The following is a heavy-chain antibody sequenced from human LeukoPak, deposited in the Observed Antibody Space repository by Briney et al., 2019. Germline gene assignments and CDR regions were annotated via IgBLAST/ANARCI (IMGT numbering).Heavy chain of an antibody. Sequence: SETLSLTCTVSGGSISSSSYYWGWIRQPPGKGLEWIGSIYYSGSTYYNPSLKSRVTISVDTSKNQFSLKLSSVTAADTAVYYCARLGPLEEHEGGRDINPQEDWGQGTLVTVSS. V-gene: IGHV4-39*01. CDR1: GGSISSSSYY. CDR2: IYYSGST. D-gene: IGHD1-26*01. CDR3: ARLGPLEEHEGGRDINPQED. J-gene: IGHJ4*02.